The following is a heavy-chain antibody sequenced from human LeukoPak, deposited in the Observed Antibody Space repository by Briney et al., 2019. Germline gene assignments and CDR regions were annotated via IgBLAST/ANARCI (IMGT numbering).Heavy chain of an antibody. CDR1: GGSFSGYY. CDR3: AVRGSLWSGYLRGKYYFDY. CDR2: INHSGST. V-gene: IGHV4-34*01. Sequence: PSEILSLTCAVYGGSFSGYYWSWIRQPPGKGLEWIGEINHSGSTNYNPSLKSRVTISVDTSKNQFSLKLSSVTAADTAVYYCAVRGSLWSGYLRGKYYFDYWGQGTLVTVSS. J-gene: IGHJ4*02. D-gene: IGHD3-3*01.